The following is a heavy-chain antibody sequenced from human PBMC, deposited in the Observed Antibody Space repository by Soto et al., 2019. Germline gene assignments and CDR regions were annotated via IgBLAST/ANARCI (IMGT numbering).Heavy chain of an antibody. CDR1: GGSISSYF. D-gene: IGHD3-3*01. J-gene: IGHJ6*03. CDR3: ARGRAPTSGVWYHYMDV. Sequence: QVQLQGSGPRLMRPSETLSLTCTVSGGSISSYFWSWIRQPPGKGLEWIGYVYYSGSTNYDPSPKSRVTISIDTSKNQFSLKLSSVTAADTAVYYCARGRAPTSGVWYHYMDVWGKGTTVTVSS. V-gene: IGHV4-59*01. CDR2: VYYSGST.